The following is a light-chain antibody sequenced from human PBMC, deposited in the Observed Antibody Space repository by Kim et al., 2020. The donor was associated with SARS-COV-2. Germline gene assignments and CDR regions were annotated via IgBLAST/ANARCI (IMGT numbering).Light chain of an antibody. CDR1: RRISEY. Sequence: RVNISRQGRRRISEYVKWGQEKPGKTPNSRRFDGSNLEERVPSRVSGSGSGTSFTFTISSLQPDDIATYYCQQYDNLPLTIGGGTKVDIK. CDR3: QQYDNLPLT. V-gene: IGKV1-33*01. CDR2: DGS. J-gene: IGKJ4*01.